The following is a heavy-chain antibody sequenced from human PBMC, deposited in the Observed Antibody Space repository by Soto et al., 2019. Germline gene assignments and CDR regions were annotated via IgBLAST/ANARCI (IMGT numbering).Heavy chain of an antibody. CDR3: AKVDHSGYDDYYYYGMDV. J-gene: IGHJ6*02. CDR1: GFTFSSYG. Sequence: GGSLRLPCAASGFTFSSYGMHWVRQAPGKGLEWVAVISYDGSNKYYADSVKGRFTISRDNSKNTLYLQMNSLRAEDTAVYYCAKVDHSGYDDYYYYGMDVWGQGTTVTVSS. D-gene: IGHD5-12*01. CDR2: ISYDGSNK. V-gene: IGHV3-30*18.